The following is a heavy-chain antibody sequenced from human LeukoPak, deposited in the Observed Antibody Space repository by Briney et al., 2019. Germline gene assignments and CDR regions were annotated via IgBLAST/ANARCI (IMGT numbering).Heavy chain of an antibody. D-gene: IGHD1-26*01. CDR2: IYYTGST. CDR3: ERHLGGSSNCDY. J-gene: IGHJ4*02. Sequence: PSETLSLTCTVSVGSISSSTYYWVWVRQPPGEGLEWIGNIYYTGSTAYNQSLRNRVTISVDPSHNQFSLKLNSVTAGDTAVYYCERHLGGSSNCDYWGQGTLVTVSS. CDR1: VGSISSSTYY. V-gene: IGHV4-39*01.